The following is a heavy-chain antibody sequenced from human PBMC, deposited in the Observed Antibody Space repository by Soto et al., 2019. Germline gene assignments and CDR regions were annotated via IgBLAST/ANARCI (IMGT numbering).Heavy chain of an antibody. CDR1: GFSLSNARMG. J-gene: IGHJ6*03. Sequence: QVTLKESGPVLVKPTETLTLTCTVSGFSLSNARMGVSWIRQPPGKALEWLAHIFSNDEKSYSTSLKSRLTLAKDTSKSQLVPTVTNGDPVDTATDYCARMRSGGSWPYYYYLMDVWGKGTTVSVSS. CDR3: ARMRSGGSWPYYYYLMDV. CDR2: IFSNDEK. V-gene: IGHV2-26*01. D-gene: IGHD2-15*01.